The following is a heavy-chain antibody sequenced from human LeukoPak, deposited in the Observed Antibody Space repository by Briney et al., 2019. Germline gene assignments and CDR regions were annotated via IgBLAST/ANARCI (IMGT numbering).Heavy chain of an antibody. CDR1: GFILNNYD. V-gene: IGHV3-23*01. CDR3: AKEGRGPDGDTDGFES. CDR2: INSASDT. Sequence: GGSLRLSCAASGFILNNYDMNWVRQAPGKGLEWLSAINSASDTFYANSVKGRFTISRDNSKNTLYLQMNSLRGDDTAVYYCAKEGRGPDGDTDGFESWGQGTMVTVSS. J-gene: IGHJ3*02. D-gene: IGHD4-17*01.